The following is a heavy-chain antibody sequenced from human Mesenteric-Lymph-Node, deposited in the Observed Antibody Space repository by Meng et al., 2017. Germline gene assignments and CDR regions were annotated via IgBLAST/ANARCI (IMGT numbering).Heavy chain of an antibody. D-gene: IGHD6-13*01. J-gene: IGHJ4*02. CDR2: INLADSDT. Sequence: GGSLRLSCAASGFTFSSYAMHWVRQAPGKGLEWMGIINLADSDTRYSPSSKGQVTFSADKSISTAYLQWHTLQASDTAMYYCARANLPSHCSSFSCSRGDYLDYWGQGTLVTVSS. CDR3: ARANLPSHCSSFSCSRGDYLDY. CDR1: GFTFSSYA. V-gene: IGHV5-51*01.